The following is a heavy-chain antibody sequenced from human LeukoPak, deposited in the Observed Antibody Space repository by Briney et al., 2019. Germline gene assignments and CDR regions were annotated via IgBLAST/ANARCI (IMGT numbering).Heavy chain of an antibody. CDR2: MNPNSGNT. Sequence: ASVKVFCKASGYTFTSYDINWVRQATGQGLEWVGWMNPNSGNTGYAQKFQGRVTMTRNTSISTAYMELSSLRSEDTAVYYCARGPTAGYSSGWYYFDYWGQGTLVTVSS. CDR1: GYTFTSYD. J-gene: IGHJ4*02. V-gene: IGHV1-8*01. CDR3: ARGPTAGYSSGWYYFDY. D-gene: IGHD6-19*01.